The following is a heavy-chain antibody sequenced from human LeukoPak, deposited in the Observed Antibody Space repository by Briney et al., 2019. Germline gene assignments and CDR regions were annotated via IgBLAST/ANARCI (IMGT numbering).Heavy chain of an antibody. D-gene: IGHD6-19*01. J-gene: IGHJ3*02. CDR2: IYYSGST. CDR1: GGSLTSYY. Sequence: SETLSLTCTVSGGSLTSYYWSWIRQPPGKGLEWIGYIYYSGSTNYNPSLKSRVTISVDTSKNQFSLKLRSVTAADTALYYCARALSSGWSGHDVFDIWGQGTMVTVSS. V-gene: IGHV4-59*01. CDR3: ARALSSGWSGHDVFDI.